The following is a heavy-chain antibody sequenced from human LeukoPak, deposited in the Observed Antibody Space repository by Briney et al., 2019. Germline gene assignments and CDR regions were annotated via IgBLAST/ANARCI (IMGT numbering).Heavy chain of an antibody. CDR2: ISSSSTYT. CDR3: AREGSYYDSGGYFAEIDY. Sequence: GGSLRLSCAASGFTFSSYSMNWVRQAPGKGLEWVSHISSSSTYTNHADSVKGRFTISRDNAKSSLYLQMNSLRAEDTAVYYCAREGSYYDSGGYFAEIDYWGQGTLVTVSS. J-gene: IGHJ4*02. D-gene: IGHD3-22*01. V-gene: IGHV3-21*05. CDR1: GFTFSSYS.